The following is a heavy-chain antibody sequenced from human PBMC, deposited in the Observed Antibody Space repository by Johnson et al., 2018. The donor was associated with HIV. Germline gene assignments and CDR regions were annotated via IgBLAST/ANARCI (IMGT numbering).Heavy chain of an antibody. Sequence: MQLVESGGGLVQPGGSLRLSCAASGFTFSSYCMHWVRQAPGKGLVWVSRITSDGSSTSYADSVKGRFTISRDNAKNTLYLQMNSLRAEDSAVYYCARGSGGQYDAFDIWGQGTMVTVSS. D-gene: IGHD3-16*01. CDR2: ITSDGSST. J-gene: IGHJ3*02. CDR3: ARGSGGQYDAFDI. V-gene: IGHV3-74*02. CDR1: GFTFSSYC.